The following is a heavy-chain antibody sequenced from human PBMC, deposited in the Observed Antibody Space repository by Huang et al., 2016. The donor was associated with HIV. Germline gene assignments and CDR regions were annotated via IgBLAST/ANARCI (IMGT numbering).Heavy chain of an antibody. CDR1: GYPFSSVG. CDR2: MSVSNGNT. Sequence: QVQLVQSGAEVKKPGASVKVSCKASGYPFSSVGISWVRQAPGQGREWVGWMSVSNGNTKFAQKFQGRLTMATDTATSTAYMARRRLRSEDTGVYYCARGGCIQLWLLGYYYMDVWGNGTTVTVSS. J-gene: IGHJ6*03. D-gene: IGHD5-18*01. CDR3: ARGGCIQLWLLGYYYMDV. V-gene: IGHV1-18*01.